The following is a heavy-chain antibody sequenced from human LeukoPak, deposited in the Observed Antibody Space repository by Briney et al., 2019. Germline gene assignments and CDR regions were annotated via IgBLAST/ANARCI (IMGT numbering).Heavy chain of an antibody. CDR1: GFTFSTYA. J-gene: IGHJ4*02. CDR3: AFRGYSSSWYTLGY. D-gene: IGHD6-13*01. CDR2: ISGSGGST. Sequence: GGSLTLSCAASGFTFSTYAMSWVRQAPGKGLEWVSAISGSGGSTYYADSVKGRFTISRDNSKNTLYLQMNSLRAEDTAVYYCAFRGYSSSWYTLGYWGQGTLVTVSS. V-gene: IGHV3-23*01.